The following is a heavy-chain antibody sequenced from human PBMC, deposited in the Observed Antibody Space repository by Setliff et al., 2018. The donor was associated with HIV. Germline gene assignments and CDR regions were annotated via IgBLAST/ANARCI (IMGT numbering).Heavy chain of an antibody. Sequence: GGSLRLSCAASGFDFTNAWMSWVRQAPGKGLEWVAQIRSKTDGGITDFGAAVKDRFTISRDDSRKTLCLQMNSLKTEDTAVYYCVTLTNNWADYWGQGTLVTVSS. D-gene: IGHD1-20*01. CDR3: VTLTNNWADY. CDR1: GFDFTNAW. V-gene: IGHV3-15*01. J-gene: IGHJ4*02. CDR2: IRSKTDGGIT.